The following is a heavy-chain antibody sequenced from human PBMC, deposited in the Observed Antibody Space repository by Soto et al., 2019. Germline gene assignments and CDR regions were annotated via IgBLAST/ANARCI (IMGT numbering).Heavy chain of an antibody. Sequence: EVRLVESGGGLVQPGRSLRLSCADSEFTFGDYAVHWVRQAPGKGPEWVSGISWNSGNIGYAEAVKGRFTISRDNAKNSLYLQMNSLSAEDTALYFCVKDGLTSVSALVYDGSDIWGLGTMVTVSS. V-gene: IGHV3-9*01. J-gene: IGHJ3*02. CDR3: VKDGLTSVSALVYDGSDI. CDR2: ISWNSGNI. D-gene: IGHD3-10*01. CDR1: EFTFGDYA.